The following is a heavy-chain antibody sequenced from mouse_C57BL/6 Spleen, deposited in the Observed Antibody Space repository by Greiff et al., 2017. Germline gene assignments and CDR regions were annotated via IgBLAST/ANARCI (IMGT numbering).Heavy chain of an antibody. Sequence: QVQLQQSGAELVRPGASVTLSCKASGYTFTDYEMHWVKQTPVHGLEWIGAIDPETGGTAYNQKFKGKAILTADKSSSTAYMELRSLTSEDSAVYFCAREGDYDGNYAMDYWGQGTSVTVSS. CDR2: IDPETGGT. D-gene: IGHD2-4*01. V-gene: IGHV1-15*01. CDR3: AREGDYDGNYAMDY. CDR1: GYTFTDYE. J-gene: IGHJ4*01.